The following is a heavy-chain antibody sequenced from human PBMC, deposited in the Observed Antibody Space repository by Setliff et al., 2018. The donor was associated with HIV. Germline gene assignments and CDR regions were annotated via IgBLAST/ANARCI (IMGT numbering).Heavy chain of an antibody. CDR1: GYTFTGYH. V-gene: IGHV1-2*06. CDR3: ARGIRDGLGDLSLEAFDI. J-gene: IGHJ3*02. CDR2: INPNSGDT. Sequence: ASVKVSCKASGYTFTGYHIHWVRQAPGQGLEWVGRINPNSGDTNYAQKFRGRVTMTRDTSINTAYMDLGRLRSDDTAVYYCARGIRDGLGDLSLEAFDIWGQGTLVTVSS. D-gene: IGHD3-16*02.